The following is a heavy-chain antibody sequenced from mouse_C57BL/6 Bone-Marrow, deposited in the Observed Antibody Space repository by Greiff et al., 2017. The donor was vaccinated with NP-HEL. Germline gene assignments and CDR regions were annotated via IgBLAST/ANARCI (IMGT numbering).Heavy chain of an antibody. J-gene: IGHJ1*03. CDR2: INYDGSST. CDR1: GFTFSDYY. Sequence: EVQLVESEGGLVQPGSSMKLSCTASGFTFSDYYMAWVRQVPEKGLEWVANINYDGSSTYYLDSLKSRFIISRDNAKNILYLQMSSLKSEDTATYYCARRVARYFDVWGTGTTVTVSS. CDR3: ARRVARYFDV. D-gene: IGHD1-1*01. V-gene: IGHV5-16*01.